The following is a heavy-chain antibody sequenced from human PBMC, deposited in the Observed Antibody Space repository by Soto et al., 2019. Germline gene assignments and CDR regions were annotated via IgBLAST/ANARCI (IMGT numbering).Heavy chain of an antibody. D-gene: IGHD6-19*01. CDR2: ISDSGAAS. V-gene: IGHV3-23*01. CDR3: AKEGGSSGLNRELDV. CDR1: RLAPRFTFSHYA. J-gene: IGHJ3*01. Sequence: GGSLRLSCVASRLAPRFTFSHYAMSWVRQAPGMGLEWVSSISDSGAASHSGDSVKGRFTISRDNSKNTLYLQMNSLGAEDTAVYYCAKEGGSSGLNRELDVWGQGTLVTVSS.